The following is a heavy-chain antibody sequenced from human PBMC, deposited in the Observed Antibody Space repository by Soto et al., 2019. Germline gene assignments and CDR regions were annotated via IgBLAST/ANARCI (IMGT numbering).Heavy chain of an antibody. CDR2: IIPVFGTA. CDR3: ARGDATKIVVTTYYGMDV. Sequence: QVQLVQSGAEVKKPGSSVKVSCKASGGSLSNYGISWVRQAPGQGLEWMGGIIPVFGTANYAQKFQGRVTISADESTSIGYMAVTSLRSEDTAVYYCARGDATKIVVTTYYGMDVWGQGTTVTVSS. V-gene: IGHV1-69*12. J-gene: IGHJ6*02. CDR1: GGSLSNYG. D-gene: IGHD4-17*01.